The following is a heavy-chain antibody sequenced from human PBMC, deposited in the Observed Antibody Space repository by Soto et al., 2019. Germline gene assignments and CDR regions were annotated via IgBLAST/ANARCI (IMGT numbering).Heavy chain of an antibody. CDR1: GGPITTGGSY. CDR2: IYHSGNT. CDR3: ARARFQVLYGKPYFDS. V-gene: IGHV4-31*03. D-gene: IGHD2-2*02. Sequence: PSETLSLTCTVSGGPITTGGSYWSWIRQHPGKGLEWIGNIYHSGNTYYNPSLKSRLTISVDTSKNHFSLMVDSVTAADTAVYYCARARFQVLYGKPYFDSWGQGTLVTVS. J-gene: IGHJ4*02.